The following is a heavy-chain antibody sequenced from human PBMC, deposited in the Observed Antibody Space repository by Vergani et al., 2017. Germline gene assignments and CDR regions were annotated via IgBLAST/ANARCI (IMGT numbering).Heavy chain of an antibody. V-gene: IGHV3-23*01. CDR2: ISGSDGST. CDR3: AKGARVGYCSSTSCHVGP. CDR1: GFTFSSYA. D-gene: IGHD2-2*01. J-gene: IGHJ5*02. Sequence: EVQLLESGGGLVQPGGSLRLSCAASGFTFSSYAMSWVRQAPGKGLEWVSAISGSDGSTYYADSVKGRFTISRDNSKNTLYLQMNSLRAEDTAVYYCAKGARVGYCSSTSCHVGPWGQGTLVTVSS.